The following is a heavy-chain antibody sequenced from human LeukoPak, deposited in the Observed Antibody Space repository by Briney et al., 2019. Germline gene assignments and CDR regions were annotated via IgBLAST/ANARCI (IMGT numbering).Heavy chain of an antibody. CDR3: ARTNPSNYNGMDV. Sequence: ASVKVSFKASGYTFTSYYMHWVRQAPGQGPEWMGIINPSGGSTSNAQKFQGRVTMTRDTSTSTVYMELSSLRSEDTAVYYCARTNPSNYNGMDVWGQGTTVTVSS. J-gene: IGHJ6*02. CDR2: INPSGGST. CDR1: GYTFTSYY. V-gene: IGHV1-46*01.